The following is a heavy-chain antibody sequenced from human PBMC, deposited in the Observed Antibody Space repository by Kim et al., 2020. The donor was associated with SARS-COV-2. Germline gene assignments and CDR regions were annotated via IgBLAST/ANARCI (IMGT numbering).Heavy chain of an antibody. Sequence: GGSLRLSCAASGFTFRSYAMNWVRQAPGKGLEWVSVISDSGGGTYFADSVKGRFTISRDNSKNTLYLQMNSLRAEDTAVYYCVKLFSSSWYKGFDPWGQGTLVTVSS. CDR1: GFTFRSYA. CDR3: VKLFSSSWYKGFDP. CDR2: ISDSGGGT. V-gene: IGHV3-23*01. D-gene: IGHD6-13*01. J-gene: IGHJ5*02.